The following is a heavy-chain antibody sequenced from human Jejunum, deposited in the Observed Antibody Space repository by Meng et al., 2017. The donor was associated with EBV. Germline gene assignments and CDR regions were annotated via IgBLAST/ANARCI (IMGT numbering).Heavy chain of an antibody. V-gene: IGHV4-4*02. CDR3: AKSNDYSLNS. J-gene: IGHJ4*02. CDR1: GYSTRISHW. CDR2: MHPGGST. Sequence: VQLQEAGPGMVNLSGTLSLTSAASGYSTRISHWWSWVRQPPGKGLGWIGEMHPGGSTNYNPSLKSRVTISVDNSKNQFSLKLTSVTAADTAVYYCAKSNDYSLNSWGQGTLVTVSS. D-gene: IGHD4-11*01.